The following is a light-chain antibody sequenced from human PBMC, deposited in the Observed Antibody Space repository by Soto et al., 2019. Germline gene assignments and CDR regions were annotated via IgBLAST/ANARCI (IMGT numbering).Light chain of an antibody. CDR3: SSYSSVTTLWV. V-gene: IGLV2-14*01. Sequence: QSVLTQPASVSGSPGQSITISCTGTSSDVGGYNHVSWYQQHPGKAPKLIIYEVSNRPSGVSNRFSGSKSGNTASLTVSGLQAEDEADYYCSSYSSVTTLWVFGGGTKLTVL. CDR1: SSDVGGYNH. J-gene: IGLJ3*02. CDR2: EVS.